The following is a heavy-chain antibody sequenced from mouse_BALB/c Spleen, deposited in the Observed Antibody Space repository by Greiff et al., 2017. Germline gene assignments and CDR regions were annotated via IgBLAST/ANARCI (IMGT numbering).Heavy chain of an antibody. CDR1: GFTFSSFG. D-gene: IGHD2-4*01. Sequence: EVQLVESGGGLVQPGGSRKLSCAASGFTFSSFGMHWVRQAPEKGLEWVAYISSGSSTIYYADTVKGRFTISRDNPKNTLFLQMTSLRSEDTAMYYCARSMITTKGAYAMDDWGQGTSVTVSS. CDR2: ISSGSSTI. J-gene: IGHJ4*01. V-gene: IGHV5-17*02. CDR3: ARSMITTKGAYAMDD.